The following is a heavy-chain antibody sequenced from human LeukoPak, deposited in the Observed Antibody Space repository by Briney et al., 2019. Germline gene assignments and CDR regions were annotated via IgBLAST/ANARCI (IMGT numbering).Heavy chain of an antibody. V-gene: IGHV3-30*17. CDR3: AKDEGTIWNSKNDPFDI. J-gene: IGHJ3*02. Sequence: GGSLRLSCAASGFTFSDHVMHWVRQVPGMGLEWVAVISKDGSKTFYAGSVEGRFTFSRDNSENTLYLQMNYLKPEDTAVYYCAKDEGTIWNSKNDPFDIWGQGTMVTVSS. D-gene: IGHD1-7*01. CDR1: GFTFSDHV. CDR2: ISKDGSKT.